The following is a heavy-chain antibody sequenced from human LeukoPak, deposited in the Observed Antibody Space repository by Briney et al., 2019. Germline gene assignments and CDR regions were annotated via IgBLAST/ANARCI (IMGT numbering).Heavy chain of an antibody. CDR1: GFIFSNYW. J-gene: IGHJ4*02. CDR3: ATHSGFRHDF. Sequence: GGSLRLSCADSGFIFSNYWMSWVRQAPGKGLEWVANMNEDGSHVYYVGSVKGRFTISRDNAKRSLYLQMNSLRAEDTAINYCATHSGFRHDFWGQGTLVTVSS. CDR2: MNEDGSHV. V-gene: IGHV3-7*01. D-gene: IGHD5-18*01.